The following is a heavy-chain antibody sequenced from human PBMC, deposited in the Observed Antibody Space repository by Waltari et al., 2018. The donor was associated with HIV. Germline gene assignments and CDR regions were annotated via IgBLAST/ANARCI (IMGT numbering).Heavy chain of an antibody. Sequence: QVHLQESGPGLVKPSQTLSLTCTVSGGTITGGDLYWSWIRHPPGRGLEWIGNMYYTGTTYYNPSLESRVTISLETSNNQFSLRLNSVTAADTAVYYCARADFWSGYYFAFDIWGQGTMVTVSS. CDR2: MYYTGTT. CDR1: GGTITGGDLY. CDR3: ARADFWSGYYFAFDI. V-gene: IGHV4-30-4*08. J-gene: IGHJ3*02. D-gene: IGHD3-3*01.